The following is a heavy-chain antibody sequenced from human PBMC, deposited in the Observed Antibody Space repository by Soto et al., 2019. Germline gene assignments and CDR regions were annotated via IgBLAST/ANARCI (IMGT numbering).Heavy chain of an antibody. CDR2: IYYSGST. D-gene: IGHD3-22*01. J-gene: IGHJ4*02. CDR1: GGSISSYY. Sequence: SETLSLTCTVSGGSISSYYWSWIRQPPGKGLEWIGYIYYSGSTNYNPSLKSRVTISVDTSKNQFSLKLSSVTAADTAVYYCARGDYYDSSGYPAIDYWGQGTLVTVSS. V-gene: IGHV4-59*01. CDR3: ARGDYYDSSGYPAIDY.